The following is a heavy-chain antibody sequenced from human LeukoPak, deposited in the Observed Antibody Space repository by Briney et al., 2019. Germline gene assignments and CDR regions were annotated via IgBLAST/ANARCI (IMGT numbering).Heavy chain of an antibody. CDR2: ISSGGHNK. V-gene: IGHV3-21*06. CDR3: ATITGTPFGG. J-gene: IGHJ4*02. D-gene: IGHD1-7*01. Sequence: GGSLRLSCAASGFTFSDYTMNWVRQAPGKGLEWVSSISSGGHNKYYADSVEGRFTISRDNAENSLYLQMNSLRAEDTALYYCATITGTPFGGWGQGTLVTVSS. CDR1: GFTFSDYT.